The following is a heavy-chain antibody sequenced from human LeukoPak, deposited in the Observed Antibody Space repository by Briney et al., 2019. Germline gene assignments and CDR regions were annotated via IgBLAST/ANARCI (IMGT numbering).Heavy chain of an antibody. Sequence: GGSLRLSCAASGFTFSSYSMNWVRQVPGKGLEWVGRIRSKTDGGTTDHAAPVKGRFIISRDESKNTLYLQMNSLKTEDTGVYYCSTGHYWGQGTLVTVSS. CDR1: GFTFSSYS. J-gene: IGHJ4*02. CDR3: STGHY. V-gene: IGHV3-15*01. CDR2: IRSKTDGGTT.